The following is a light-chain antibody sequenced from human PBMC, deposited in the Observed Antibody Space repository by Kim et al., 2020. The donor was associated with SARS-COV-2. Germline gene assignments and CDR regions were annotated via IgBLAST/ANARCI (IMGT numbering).Light chain of an antibody. CDR2: GKN. V-gene: IGLV3-19*01. CDR3: NSRDSSGNHKDVV. J-gene: IGLJ2*01. Sequence: SSELTQDPAVSVAFGQTVRITCQGDSLRSYYASWYQQKPGQAPVLVIYGKNNRPSGIPDRFSGSSSGNTASLTITGAQAEDEADYYCNSRDSSGNHKDVV. CDR1: SLRSYY.